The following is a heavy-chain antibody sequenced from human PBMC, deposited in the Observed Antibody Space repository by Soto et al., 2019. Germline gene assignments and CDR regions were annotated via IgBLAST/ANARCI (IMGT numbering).Heavy chain of an antibody. CDR2: ISSGSDII. CDR3: GGGGIYRRRCFDP. CDR1: GYNLTPYP. Sequence: EGSLRLSCAPGYNLTPYPVNWVRQAPGKGLEWVAYISSGSDIIYYADSVKGRFSISRDTAKNLVFLQMKSLSEDDTAVYYCGGGGIYRRRCFDPWGQGTQVTVSS. D-gene: IGHD3-16*02. J-gene: IGHJ5*02. V-gene: IGHV3-48*02.